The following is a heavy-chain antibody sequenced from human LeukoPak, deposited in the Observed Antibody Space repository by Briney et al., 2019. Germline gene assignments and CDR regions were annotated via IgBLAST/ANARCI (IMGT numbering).Heavy chain of an antibody. J-gene: IGHJ4*02. V-gene: IGHV4-39*01. CDR2: IYYSGST. CDR1: GGSISSSSYY. Sequence: SETLSLTCTVSGGSISSSSYYWGRIRQPPGKGLEWIGGIYYSGSTYYNPSLKSRVTISVDTSKNQFSLKLSSVTAADTAVYYCARQLGYCSSTSCYADKFDYWGQGTLVTVSS. CDR3: ARQLGYCSSTSCYADKFDY. D-gene: IGHD2-2*01.